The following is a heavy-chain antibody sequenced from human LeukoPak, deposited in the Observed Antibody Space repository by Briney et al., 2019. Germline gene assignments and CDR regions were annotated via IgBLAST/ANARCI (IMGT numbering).Heavy chain of an antibody. J-gene: IGHJ4*02. CDR2: ISSTGDS. D-gene: IGHD3-3*01. CDR1: GSYLSTYH. Sequence: SETLSLTCSVSGSYLSTYHWAWIRQPPGKGLEWIGYISSTGDSNYNPSLESRLTMSVDMSKKQFSLSLTSVTAADTAVYYCARHSNFWDLNYWGQGTLVVVSS. V-gene: IGHV4-59*08. CDR3: ARHSNFWDLNY.